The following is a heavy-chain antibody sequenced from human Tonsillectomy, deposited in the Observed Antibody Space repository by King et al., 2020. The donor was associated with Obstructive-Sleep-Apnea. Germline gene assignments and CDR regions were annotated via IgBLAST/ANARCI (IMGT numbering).Heavy chain of an antibody. D-gene: IGHD4-17*01. CDR3: AKVNDYGDYNWYDT. CDR1: GFTFDDYA. V-gene: IGHV3-9*01. CDR2: ISWNSGNI. J-gene: IGHJ5*02. Sequence: VQLVESGGGLVQPGRSLRLSCAASGFTFDDYAMHWVRQVPGKGLEWVSGISWNSGNIDYADSVKGRFTISRDNAKNSLYLQMNSLRAEDTAFYYCAKVNDYGDYNWYDTWGQGTLVTVSS.